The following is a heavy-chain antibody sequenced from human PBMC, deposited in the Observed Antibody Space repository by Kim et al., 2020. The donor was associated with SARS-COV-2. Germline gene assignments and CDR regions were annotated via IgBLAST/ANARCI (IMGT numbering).Heavy chain of an antibody. J-gene: IGHJ4*02. V-gene: IGHV1-69*13. Sequence: SVKVSCKASGGTFSSYAISWVRQAPGQGLEWMGGIIPIFGTANYAQKFQGRVTITADESTSTAYMELSSLRSEDTAVYYCARDHTNGVDPPMWDWGQGTLVTVSS. CDR1: GGTFSSYA. D-gene: IGHD2-8*01. CDR3: ARDHTNGVDPPMWD. CDR2: IIPIFGTA.